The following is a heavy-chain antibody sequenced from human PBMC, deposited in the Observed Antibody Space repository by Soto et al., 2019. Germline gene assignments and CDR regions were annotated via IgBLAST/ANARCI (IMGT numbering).Heavy chain of an antibody. Sequence: SETLSLTCTVSGGSISSFYWSWIRQPPGKGLEWIGFIFHSGSTTYNPSLKSRVTISVDTSKIQFSLKLSSVTAADTAVYYCAADYGDYAFDPWGQGTLVTVSS. CDR2: IFHSGST. CDR3: AADYGDYAFDP. CDR1: GGSISSFY. V-gene: IGHV4-59*08. D-gene: IGHD4-17*01. J-gene: IGHJ5*02.